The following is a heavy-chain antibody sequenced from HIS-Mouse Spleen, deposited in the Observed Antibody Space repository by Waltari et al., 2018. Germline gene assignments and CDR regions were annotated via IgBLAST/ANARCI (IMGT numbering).Heavy chain of an antibody. CDR2: IYYSGST. D-gene: IGHD6-13*01. Sequence: QLQLQESGPGLVKPSETLSLTRTVSGGSISSSSYDWGWLRRPPGKGLEWIGSIYYSGSTYYNPSLKSRVTISVDTSKNQFSLKLSSVTAADTAVYYCAREIPYSSSWYDWYFDLWGRGTLVTVSS. CDR3: AREIPYSSSWYDWYFDL. J-gene: IGHJ2*01. CDR1: GGSISSSSYD. V-gene: IGHV4-39*07.